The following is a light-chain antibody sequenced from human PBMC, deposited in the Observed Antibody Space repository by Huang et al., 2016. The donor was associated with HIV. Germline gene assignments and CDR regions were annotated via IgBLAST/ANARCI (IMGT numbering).Light chain of an antibody. CDR2: AAS. Sequence: DIQMTQSPSSLSASVGDRVTITCRASQGISSSLAWYQQKTGKAPTLLLSAASKLESGVPARVGGSGSETEYTLTINSLQPEDFATYHCQQYYITPYSFGQGTKLEIK. V-gene: IGKV1-NL1*01. CDR1: QGISSS. CDR3: QQYYITPYS. J-gene: IGKJ2*01.